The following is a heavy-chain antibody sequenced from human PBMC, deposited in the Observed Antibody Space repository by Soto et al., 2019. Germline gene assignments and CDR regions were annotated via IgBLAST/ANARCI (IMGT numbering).Heavy chain of an antibody. D-gene: IGHD7-27*01. J-gene: IGHJ3*02. CDR2: IDPADCDT. CDR1: GYSFTRKW. V-gene: IGHV5-10-1*04. CDR3: ARLTGDLDDAFDI. Sequence: PAASLTLSCKASGYSFTRKWISWVRQMPGKGLEWMGRIDPADCDTNYSPSFQGQVTISADRSISTAYLQWSSLKASDTAMYYCARLTGDLDDAFDIWGQGTTVTVSS.